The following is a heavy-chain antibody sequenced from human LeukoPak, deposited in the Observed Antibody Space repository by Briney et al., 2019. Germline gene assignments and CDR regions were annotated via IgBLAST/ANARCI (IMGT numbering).Heavy chain of an antibody. CDR1: GFTFSSYG. CDR2: ISYDGTNK. J-gene: IGHJ4*02. Sequence: PGGSLRLSCAASGFTFSSYGMHWVRQAPGKGLEWVAVISYDGTNKYYADSVKGRFTISRDNAKNSLYLQMNSLRAEDTAVYYCARYSYSSGAFDYWGQGTLVTVSS. V-gene: IGHV3-30*03. D-gene: IGHD6-19*01. CDR3: ARYSYSSGAFDY.